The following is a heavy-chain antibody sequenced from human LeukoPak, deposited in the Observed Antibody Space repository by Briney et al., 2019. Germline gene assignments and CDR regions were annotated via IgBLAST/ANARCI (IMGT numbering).Heavy chain of an antibody. D-gene: IGHD3-10*01. J-gene: IGHJ5*02. CDR1: GGSFSGYY. V-gene: IGHV4-34*01. CDR2: INHSGST. CDR3: ARGRYYGSGSYRWFDP. Sequence: PSETLSLTCAVYGGSFSGYYWSWIRQPPGKGLEWIGEINHSGSTNYNPSLKSRVTISVDTSKNQFSLKLSSVTAADTAVYYCARGRYYGSGSYRWFDPWGQGTLVTVSS.